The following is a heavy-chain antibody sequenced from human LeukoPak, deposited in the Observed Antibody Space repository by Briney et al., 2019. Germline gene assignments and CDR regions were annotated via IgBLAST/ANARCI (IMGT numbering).Heavy chain of an antibody. CDR2: IWHDGSHK. CDR3: VRGWGSNVYASAFDV. D-gene: IGHD3-16*01. J-gene: IGHJ3*01. Sequence: GGSLRLSCAASGFTFSTYGMHWVRQAPGKGLEWVTVIWHDGSHKDYADSVKGRFAISRDNSKNTLYLQMNDLRAEDTAVYFCVRGWGSNVYASAFDVWGQGTMVTVSS. CDR1: GFTFSTYG. V-gene: IGHV3-33*01.